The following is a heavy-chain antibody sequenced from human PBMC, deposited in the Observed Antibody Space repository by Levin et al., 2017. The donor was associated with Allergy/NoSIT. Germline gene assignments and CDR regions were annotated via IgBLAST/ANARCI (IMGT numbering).Heavy chain of an antibody. CDR3: ARGGRYDFWSGYYGSLSEVDY. CDR2: INHSGST. J-gene: IGHJ4*02. D-gene: IGHD3-3*01. V-gene: IGHV4-34*01. Sequence: SETLSLTCAVYGGSFSGYYWSWIRQPPGKGLEWIGEINHSGSTNYNPSLKSRVTISVDTSKNQFSLKLSSVTAADTAVYYCARGGRYDFWSGYYGSLSEVDYWGQGTLVTVSS. CDR1: GGSFSGYY.